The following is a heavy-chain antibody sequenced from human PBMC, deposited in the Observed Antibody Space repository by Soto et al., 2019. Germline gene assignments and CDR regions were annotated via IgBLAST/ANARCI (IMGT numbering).Heavy chain of an antibody. CDR3: AIPNEYYEYVWGSFRYTAPFDY. Sequence: SETLSLTCAVYGGSFSGYYWSWIRQPPGKGLEWSGEINHSGSTNYNPALKSRVTISVDTSKNQFSLKLSFVTAADTAVYYCAIPNEYYEYVWGSFRYTAPFDYWGQGTLVTVSS. CDR1: GGSFSGYY. CDR2: INHSGST. D-gene: IGHD3-16*02. V-gene: IGHV4-34*01. J-gene: IGHJ4*02.